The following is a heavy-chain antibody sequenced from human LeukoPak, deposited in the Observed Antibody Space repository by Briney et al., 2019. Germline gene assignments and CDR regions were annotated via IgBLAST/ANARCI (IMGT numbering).Heavy chain of an antibody. Sequence: ASVKVSCKASGYTFTSYYMHWVRQAPGQGLEWIGIINPSGGSTSYAQKFQGRVTMTRDTSTSTVYMELSSLRSEDTAVYYCATAYGYCSSTSCSTQWFDPWGQGTLVTVS. CDR3: ATAYGYCSSTSCSTQWFDP. D-gene: IGHD2-2*01. V-gene: IGHV1-46*01. CDR2: INPSGGST. CDR1: GYTFTSYY. J-gene: IGHJ5*02.